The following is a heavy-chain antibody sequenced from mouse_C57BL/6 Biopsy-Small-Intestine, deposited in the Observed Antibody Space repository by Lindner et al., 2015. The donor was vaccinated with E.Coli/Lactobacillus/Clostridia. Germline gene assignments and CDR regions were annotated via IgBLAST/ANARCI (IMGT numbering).Heavy chain of an antibody. Sequence: VQLQESGPELVKPGDSVKISCKASGYAFSNSWMNWVKQRPGKGLEWIGRIYPGDGDTNYNGKFKGKATLTADKSSSTAYMQLSSLTSEDSAVYFCARCPRSLPYYTMDYWGQGTSVTVSS. CDR2: IYPGDGDT. J-gene: IGHJ4*01. CDR1: GYAFSNSW. D-gene: IGHD1-1*01. V-gene: IGHV1-82*01. CDR3: ARCPRSLPYYTMDY.